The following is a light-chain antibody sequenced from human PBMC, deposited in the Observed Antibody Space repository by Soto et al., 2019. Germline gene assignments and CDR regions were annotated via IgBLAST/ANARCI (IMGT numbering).Light chain of an antibody. CDR3: SAYTSSTTYV. V-gene: IGLV2-14*01. Sequence: QSALTQPASVSGSPGQSITISCTGTSSDVGLYNYVSWYQHHPGKAPKLMIYDVTNRPSGVSNRFSGSKSGNTASLTISGLQAEDESDYYCSAYTSSTTYVFGTGTKLTFL. CDR2: DVT. CDR1: SSDVGLYNY. J-gene: IGLJ1*01.